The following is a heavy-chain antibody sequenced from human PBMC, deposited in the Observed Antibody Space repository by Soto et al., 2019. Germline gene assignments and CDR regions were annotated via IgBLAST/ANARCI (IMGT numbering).Heavy chain of an antibody. V-gene: IGHV3-74*01. CDR2: INDDGTRT. CDR3: IRGPRPSSVGTGAF. Sequence: GGSLRLSCAASGFVFNMYWMHWVRQVPGEGPEWVTRINDDGTRTDYADSAKGRFTISRDNAKDILYLQMNALRVDDTAVYYCIRGPRPSSVGTGAFWGQGTLVTVSS. CDR1: GFVFNMYW. D-gene: IGHD3-10*01. J-gene: IGHJ4*02.